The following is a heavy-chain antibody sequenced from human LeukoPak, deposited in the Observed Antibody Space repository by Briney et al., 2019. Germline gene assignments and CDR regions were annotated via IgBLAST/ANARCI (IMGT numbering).Heavy chain of an antibody. D-gene: IGHD3-3*02. CDR3: ARHLGPFIYYYYYYMDV. V-gene: IGHV4-61*01. J-gene: IGHJ6*03. CDR1: GGSISSGSYY. Sequence: SETLSLTCTVSGGSISSGSYYWSWIRQPPGKGLEWIGNIYYSGSTNYNPSLKSRVTISVDTSKNQFSLKLSSVTAADTAVYYCARHLGPFIYYYYYYMDVWGKGTTVTISS. CDR2: IYYSGST.